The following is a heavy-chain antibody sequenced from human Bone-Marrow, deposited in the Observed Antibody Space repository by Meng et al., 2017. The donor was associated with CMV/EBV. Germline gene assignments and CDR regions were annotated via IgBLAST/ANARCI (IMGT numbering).Heavy chain of an antibody. CDR3: ARDRIHDAFDI. CDR2: INPSGGST. V-gene: IGHV1-46*01. J-gene: IGHJ3*02. D-gene: IGHD2-21*01. Sequence: ASVKVSCKASGYTFTSYYMHWVRQAPGQGLEWMGMINPSGGSTAYAQKFQGRVTMTRDTSTSTVYMELSSLRSEDTAVYYCARDRIHDAFDIWGQGTMVTVSS. CDR1: GYTFTSYY.